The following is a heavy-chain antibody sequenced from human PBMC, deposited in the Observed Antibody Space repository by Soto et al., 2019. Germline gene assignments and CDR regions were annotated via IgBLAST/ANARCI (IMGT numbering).Heavy chain of an antibody. D-gene: IGHD2-15*01. V-gene: IGHV4-59*11. Sequence: SSETLSLTCTASAGSISSRYWSWIRQPPGKGLEWIGYIYYSGSTNYNPSLKSRVTISVDTSKNQFSLKLSSVAAADTAVYYCAREILVAATDYYGMDVWGQGTTVT. CDR2: IYYSGST. CDR3: AREILVAATDYYGMDV. CDR1: AGSISSRY. J-gene: IGHJ6*02.